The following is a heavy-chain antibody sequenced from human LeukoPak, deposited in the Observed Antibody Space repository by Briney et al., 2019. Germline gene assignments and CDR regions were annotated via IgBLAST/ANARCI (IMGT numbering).Heavy chain of an antibody. V-gene: IGHV1-69*04. Sequence: GASVKVSCKASGGTFSSYAISWVRQAPGQGLEWMGRIIPILGIANYAQKFQGRVTITADKSTSIAYMELSSLRSEDTAVYYCARDSKEMATIKMYYFDYWGQGTLVTVSS. CDR2: IIPILGIA. CDR3: ARDSKEMATIKMYYFDY. CDR1: GGTFSSYA. J-gene: IGHJ4*02. D-gene: IGHD5-24*01.